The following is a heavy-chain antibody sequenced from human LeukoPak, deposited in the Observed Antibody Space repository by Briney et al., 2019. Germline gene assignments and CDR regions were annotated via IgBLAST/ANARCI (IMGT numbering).Heavy chain of an antibody. D-gene: IGHD6-13*01. CDR2: IYYSGST. CDR1: GGSISSYY. CDR3: ARALGYSRGFDY. V-gene: IGHV4-59*01. Sequence: PPETLSLTCTVSGGSISSYYWSWIRQPPGKGLEWIGYIYYSGSTNYNPSLKSRVTISVDTSKNQFSLKLSSVTAADTAVYYCARALGYSRGFDYWGQGTLVTVSS. J-gene: IGHJ4*02.